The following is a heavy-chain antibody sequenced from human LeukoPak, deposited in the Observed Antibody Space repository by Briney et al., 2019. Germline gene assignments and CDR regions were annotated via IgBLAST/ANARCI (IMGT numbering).Heavy chain of an antibody. CDR3: ERDPSEYEWQRGWYRDF. CDR2: INNRADET. D-gene: IGHD6-19*01. CDR1: GFIFSSYG. Sequence: PGGSLRLSCAASGFIFSSYGVSWFRQAPGKGLEWVSTINNRADETYYADFVRGRFFISRDNSNSRLTLHMNNLRVEDTAVYYCERDPSEYEWQRGWYRDFWGQGSQVTVSS. V-gene: IGHV3-23*01. J-gene: IGHJ4*02.